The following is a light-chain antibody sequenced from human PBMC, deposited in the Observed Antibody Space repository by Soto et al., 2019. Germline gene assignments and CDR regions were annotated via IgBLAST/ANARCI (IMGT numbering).Light chain of an antibody. CDR1: QSVSSY. CDR3: QQRNNWPPIT. Sequence: EIVLTQSPATLSLSPGERATLSCRASQSVSSYLAWYQHKPGQAPRLLIYDASNSATGIPARSSGSGSGTDFTLTISSLEPEDFAVYYCQQRNNWPPITFGQGTRLEI. CDR2: DAS. V-gene: IGKV3-11*01. J-gene: IGKJ5*01.